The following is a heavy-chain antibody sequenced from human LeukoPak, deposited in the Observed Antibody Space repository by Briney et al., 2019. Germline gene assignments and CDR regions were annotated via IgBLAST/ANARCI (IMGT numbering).Heavy chain of an antibody. CDR2: ISYDGSKV. D-gene: IGHD2-15*01. J-gene: IGHJ4*02. CDR3: AKDDAGLPEY. CDR1: GYTFSNYG. Sequence: GGSLRLSCTASGYTFSNYGMHWVRQGPGKGLEWVAVISYDGSKVFYGDFVKGRFTISRDDSRDTVYLQMHSLRVEDMAVYYCAKDDAGLPEYWGQGTLVTVSS. V-gene: IGHV3-30*18.